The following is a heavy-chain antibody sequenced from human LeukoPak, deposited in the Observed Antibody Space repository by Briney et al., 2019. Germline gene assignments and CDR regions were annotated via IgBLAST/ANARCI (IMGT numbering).Heavy chain of an antibody. Sequence: SETPSLTCAVYGGSFSGYYWSWIRQPPGKGLEWIGEINHSGSTNYNPSLKSRVTISVDTSKNQFSLKLSSVTAADTAVYYCARGPRRGGQRQKFDYWGQGTLVTVSS. V-gene: IGHV4-34*01. CDR3: ARGPRRGGQRQKFDY. CDR2: INHSGST. J-gene: IGHJ4*02. D-gene: IGHD3-16*01. CDR1: GGSFSGYY.